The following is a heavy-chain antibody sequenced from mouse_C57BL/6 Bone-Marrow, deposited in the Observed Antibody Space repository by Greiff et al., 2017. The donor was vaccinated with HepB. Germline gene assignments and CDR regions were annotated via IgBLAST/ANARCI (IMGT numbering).Heavy chain of an antibody. CDR2: IWTGGGT. D-gene: IGHD2-4*01. Sequence: VQVVESGPGLVAPSQSLSITCTVSGFSLTSYAISWVRQPPGKGLEWLGVIWTGGGTNYNSALKSRLSISKDNSKSQVFLKMNSLQTDDTARYYCARIMITTNYYAMDYWGQGTSVTVSS. CDR3: ARIMITTNYYAMDY. J-gene: IGHJ4*01. V-gene: IGHV2-9-1*01. CDR1: GFSLTSYA.